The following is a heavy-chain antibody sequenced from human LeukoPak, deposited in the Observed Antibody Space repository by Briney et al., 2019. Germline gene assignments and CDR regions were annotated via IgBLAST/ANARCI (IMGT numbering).Heavy chain of an antibody. CDR2: INHSGST. V-gene: IGHV4-34*01. CDR1: GGSFSGYY. J-gene: IGHJ3*02. CDR3: ARVTSGYYTTDAFDI. D-gene: IGHD3-3*01. Sequence: SETLSLTCAVYGGSFSGYYWSWIRQPPGKGLEWIGEINHSGSTNYNPSLKSRVTISVDTSKNQFSLKLSSVTAADTAVYYCARVTSGYYTTDAFDIWGQGTMVTVSS.